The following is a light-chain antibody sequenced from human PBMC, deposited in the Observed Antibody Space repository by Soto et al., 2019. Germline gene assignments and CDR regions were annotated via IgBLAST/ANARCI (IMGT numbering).Light chain of an antibody. CDR2: GAS. Sequence: EIVLTQSPGTLFLSPGERATLSCRASQSVGNNYLAWYQQKPGQAPRLLIYGASSRATGIPDRFSGSGSGTDFTLTISRLEPEDFAVYYCQQYGRSPRTFGQGTEVEIK. J-gene: IGKJ1*01. V-gene: IGKV3-20*01. CDR3: QQYGRSPRT. CDR1: QSVGNNY.